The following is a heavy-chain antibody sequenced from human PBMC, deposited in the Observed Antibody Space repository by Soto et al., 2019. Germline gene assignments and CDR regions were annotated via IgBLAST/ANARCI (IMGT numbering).Heavy chain of an antibody. D-gene: IGHD5-18*01. V-gene: IGHV3-30-3*01. CDR2: ISYDGRNK. CDR1: GFTFSSYA. Sequence: QVQLVESGGGVVQPGRSLRLSCAASGFTFSSYAMHWVRQAPGKGLEWLAVISYDGRNKYYAVSVKGRFTISRDNSKNTLYLQMNSLRAEDTAVYSCARDGAGYSYGKPNGEVDYWGQGTLVTVSS. J-gene: IGHJ4*02. CDR3: ARDGAGYSYGKPNGEVDY.